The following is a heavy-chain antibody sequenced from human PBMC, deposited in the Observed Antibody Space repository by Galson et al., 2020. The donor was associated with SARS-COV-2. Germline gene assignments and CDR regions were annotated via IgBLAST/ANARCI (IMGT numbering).Heavy chain of an antibody. CDR1: GGSISSGGYY. J-gene: IGHJ4*02. CDR3: ARVPEYYYDSSGYYEDY. V-gene: IGHV4-31*03. Sequence: SETLSLTCTVSGGSISSGGYYWSWIRQHPGKGLEWIGYIYYSGSTYYNPSLKSRVTISVDTSKNQFSLKLSSVTAADTAVYYCARVPEYYYDSSGYYEDYWGQGTLVTVSS. CDR2: IYYSGST. D-gene: IGHD3-22*01.